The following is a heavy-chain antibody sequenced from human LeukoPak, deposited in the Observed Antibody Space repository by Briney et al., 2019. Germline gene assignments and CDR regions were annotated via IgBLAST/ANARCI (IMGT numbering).Heavy chain of an antibody. J-gene: IGHJ4*02. D-gene: IGHD3-3*01. CDR1: GGSISSYY. V-gene: IGHV4-4*07. CDR2: IYTSGST. Sequence: SSETLSLTCTVSGGSISSYYWSWIRQPAGKGLEWIGRIYTSGSTNYNPSLKSRVTMSVDTSKNQFSLKLSSVTAADTAVYYCVSTAYNDFWSGRPGYFDYWGQGALVTVSS. CDR3: VSTAYNDFWSGRPGYFDY.